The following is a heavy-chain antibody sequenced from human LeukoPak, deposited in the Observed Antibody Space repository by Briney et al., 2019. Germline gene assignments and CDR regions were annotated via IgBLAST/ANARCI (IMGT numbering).Heavy chain of an antibody. CDR3: ARVDGDYVDYYYYYGMDV. V-gene: IGHV3-48*02. CDR2: IDSDTYGNTI. CDR1: GFTLSSYS. D-gene: IGHD4-17*01. J-gene: IGHJ6*02. Sequence: GGSLRLSCAASGFTLSSYSMNWVRQAPGKGLEWTSYIDSDTYGNTIYYPHTVKGRFTISRDNAKNSLYLQMDSLRDEDTAVYYCARVDGDYVDYYYYYGMDVWGQGTTVTVSS.